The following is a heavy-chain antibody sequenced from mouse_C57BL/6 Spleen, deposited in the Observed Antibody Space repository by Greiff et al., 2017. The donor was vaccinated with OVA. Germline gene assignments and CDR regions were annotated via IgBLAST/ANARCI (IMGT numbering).Heavy chain of an antibody. CDR3: ARGVYYYGYYYAMDY. J-gene: IGHJ4*01. V-gene: IGHV1-52*01. Sequence: VQLQQPGAELVRPGSSVKLSCKASGYTFTSYWMHWVKQRPIQGLEWIGNIDPSDSETHYNQKFKDKATLTVDKSSSTAYMQLSSLTSEDSAVYYCARGVYYYGYYYAMDYWGQGTSVTVSS. CDR1: GYTFTSYW. D-gene: IGHD1-1*01. CDR2: IDPSDSET.